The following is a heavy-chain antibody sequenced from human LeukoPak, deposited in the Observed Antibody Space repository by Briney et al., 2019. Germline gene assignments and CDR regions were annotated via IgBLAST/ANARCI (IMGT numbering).Heavy chain of an antibody. CDR1: GFTFSSYA. CDR2: ISGSGGST. V-gene: IGHV3-23*01. Sequence: PGGSLRLSCAASGFTFSSYAMSWVRQAPGKGLEWVSSISGSGGSTYSADSVKGRFTISRDNSKNTLYLQMNSLRAEDTAVYYCAKGPFGENWYFDLWGRGTLVTVSS. D-gene: IGHD3-10*01. J-gene: IGHJ2*01. CDR3: AKGPFGENWYFDL.